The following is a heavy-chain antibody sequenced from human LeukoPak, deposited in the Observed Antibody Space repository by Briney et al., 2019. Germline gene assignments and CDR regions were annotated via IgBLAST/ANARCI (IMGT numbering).Heavy chain of an antibody. D-gene: IGHD5-12*01. CDR1: GFTFDDYA. CDR3: ARDLGNHIDYYMDV. V-gene: IGHV3-74*01. Sequence: GGSLRLSCAASGFTFDDYAMHWVRQAPGKGLVWVSRISSDGSSTSYADSVKGRFTISRDNAKNTLYLQMNSLRAEDTAVYYCARDLGNHIDYYMDVWGKGTTVTVSS. CDR2: ISSDGSST. J-gene: IGHJ6*03.